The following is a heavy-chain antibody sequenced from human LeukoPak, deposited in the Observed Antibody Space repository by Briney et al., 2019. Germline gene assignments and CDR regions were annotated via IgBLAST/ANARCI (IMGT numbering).Heavy chain of an antibody. J-gene: IGHJ4*02. V-gene: IGHV3-11*04. Sequence: GGSLRLSCAASGFTFSDYYMSWIRQAPGKGLEWVSYISSSGSTIYYADSVKGRFTISRDNSKNTLYLQMSSLRPEDTAVYYCAKAFTPGYSYGYAFDYWGQGTLVTVSS. CDR1: GFTFSDYY. CDR2: ISSSGSTI. CDR3: AKAFTPGYSYGYAFDY. D-gene: IGHD5-18*01.